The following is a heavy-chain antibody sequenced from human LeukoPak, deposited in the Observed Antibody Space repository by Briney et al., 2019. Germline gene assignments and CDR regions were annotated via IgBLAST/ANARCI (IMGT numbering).Heavy chain of an antibody. V-gene: IGHV1-18*01. Sequence: ASVKVSCKASGYTFTSYGISWVRQAPGQGLEWMGWISAYNGNTNYAQKLQGRVTMTTDTSTSTAYMELRSLRSDDTAVYYCARGFPVGDSSSLESRYYFDYWGQGTLVTVSS. D-gene: IGHD6-6*01. J-gene: IGHJ4*02. CDR3: ARGFPVGDSSSLESRYYFDY. CDR2: ISAYNGNT. CDR1: GYTFTSYG.